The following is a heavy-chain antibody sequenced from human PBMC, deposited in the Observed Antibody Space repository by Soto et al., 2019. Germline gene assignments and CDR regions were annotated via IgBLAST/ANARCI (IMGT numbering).Heavy chain of an antibody. CDR2: ISWNSGSI. J-gene: IGHJ4*02. CDR1: GFTFDDYA. D-gene: IGHD2-2*01. CDR3: ARRGQLLTEGCGY. Sequence: EVQLVESGGGLVQPGRSLRLSCAASGFTFDDYAMHWVRQAPGKGLEWVSGISWNSGSIGDADSVKGRFTISREQAKKSLYSHMSSLRAEDTALYYGARRGQLLTEGCGYWGQGPLVTVSS. V-gene: IGHV3-9*01.